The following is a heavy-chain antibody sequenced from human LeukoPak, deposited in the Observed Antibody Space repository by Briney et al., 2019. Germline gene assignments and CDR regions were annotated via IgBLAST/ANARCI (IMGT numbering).Heavy chain of an antibody. Sequence: GGSLRLSCAASGFTFSSYSMNWVRQAPGKGLEWVSSISSSSSYIYYADSVKGRFTISRDNAKDSLSLQMNSLRVEDTAVYYCARDGPNKLGFESWGQGTLVTVSS. CDR1: GFTFSSYS. D-gene: IGHD4/OR15-4a*01. CDR3: ARDGPNKLGFES. J-gene: IGHJ4*02. V-gene: IGHV3-21*01. CDR2: ISSSSSYI.